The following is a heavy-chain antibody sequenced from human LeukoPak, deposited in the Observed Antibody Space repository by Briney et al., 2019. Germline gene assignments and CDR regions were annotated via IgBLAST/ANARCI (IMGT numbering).Heavy chain of an antibody. D-gene: IGHD3-22*01. CDR3: ARDRSSAYDY. CDR2: INGDGSST. J-gene: IGHJ4*02. CDR1: GFTFSTYW. V-gene: IGHV3-74*01. Sequence: LPGGSLRLSCAASGFTFSTYWMHWVRQAPGKGLVWVSRINGDGSSTNYADSVKGRFTIARDNAKNTLSLQMNSLRAEDTAVYYCARDRSSAYDYWGQGTLVTVSS.